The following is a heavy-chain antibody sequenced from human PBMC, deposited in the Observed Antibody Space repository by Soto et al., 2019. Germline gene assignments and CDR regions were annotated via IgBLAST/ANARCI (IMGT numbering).Heavy chain of an antibody. J-gene: IGHJ3*02. Sequence: QVQLQESGPGLVKPSGTLSLTGAVSGGSVSSSNWWSWVCQSPGKGLEWMGEIYHSGSAHYNPSLKSRATISLDKSKNQFSLRLTSVTAADTAVYYCARVPGVVVSADDAFDIWGPGTRVIVSS. CDR2: IYHSGSA. D-gene: IGHD2-21*02. V-gene: IGHV4-4*02. CDR1: GGSVSSSNW. CDR3: ARVPGVVVSADDAFDI.